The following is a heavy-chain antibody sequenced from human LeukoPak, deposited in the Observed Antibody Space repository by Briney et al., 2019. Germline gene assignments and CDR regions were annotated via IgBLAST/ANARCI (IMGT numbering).Heavy chain of an antibody. CDR3: AKHGYNSGVYDAFDI. J-gene: IGHJ3*02. D-gene: IGHD6-19*01. V-gene: IGHV3-23*01. Sequence: GGSLRLSCAASGFTFSIYAMSWVRQAPGKGLEWVSVIRDSGDNRYYADAVKGRFTISRDNSKKTLHLQMNSLRAEDTAVYYCAKHGYNSGVYDAFDIWGRGTRVTVSS. CDR2: IRDSGDNR. CDR1: GFTFSIYA.